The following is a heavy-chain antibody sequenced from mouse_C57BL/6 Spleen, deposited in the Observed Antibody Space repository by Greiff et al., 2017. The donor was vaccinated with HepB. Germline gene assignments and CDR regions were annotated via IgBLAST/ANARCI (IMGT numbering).Heavy chain of an antibody. CDR2: IYPRSGNT. J-gene: IGHJ2*01. D-gene: IGHD3-2*02. V-gene: IGHV1-81*01. CDR1: GYTFTSYG. Sequence: QVQLQQSGAELARPGASVKLSCKASGYTFTSYGISWVKQRTGQGLEWIGEIYPRSGNTYYNEKFKGKPTLTADKSSSTAYMELRSLPSDDSAVYFCARRDSSGFDYWGQGTTLTVSS. CDR3: ARRDSSGFDY.